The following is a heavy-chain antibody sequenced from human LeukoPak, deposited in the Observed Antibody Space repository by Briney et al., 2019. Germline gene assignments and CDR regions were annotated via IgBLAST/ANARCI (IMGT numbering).Heavy chain of an antibody. CDR1: GFTLSAYG. D-gene: IGHD4-17*01. Sequence: GGSLRLSCAASGFTLSAYGVTWVRQAPGKGLEWVSSMGVSGDNVHYADSVKGRFAISRDNSKNTLYLQMNSLRAEGAAVYYCAKDPNGDYVGAFDTWGQGTMVIVSS. V-gene: IGHV3-23*01. CDR3: AKDPNGDYVGAFDT. CDR2: MGVSGDNV. J-gene: IGHJ3*02.